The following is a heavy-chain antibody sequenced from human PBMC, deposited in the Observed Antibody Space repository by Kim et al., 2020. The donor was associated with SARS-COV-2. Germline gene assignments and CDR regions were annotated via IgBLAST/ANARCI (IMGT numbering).Heavy chain of an antibody. CDR3: ARNLVRGPLRVCFDP. V-gene: IGHV4-30-2*01. Sequence: SETLSLTCTVSGGTINSGRYSWSWIRQPPGKGLEYIGYIYHSGATYYNPSLKSRLTMSVDPSKNQFSLHLTSVTAADTAVYYCARNLVRGPLRVCFDPWG. J-gene: IGHJ5*02. CDR2: IYHSGAT. CDR1: GGTINSGRYS. D-gene: IGHD3-10*01.